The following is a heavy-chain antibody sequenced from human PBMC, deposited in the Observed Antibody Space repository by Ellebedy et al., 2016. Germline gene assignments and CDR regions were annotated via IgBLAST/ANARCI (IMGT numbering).Heavy chain of an antibody. CDR1: GFTISGDW. V-gene: IGHV3-7*03. D-gene: IGHD3-16*01. Sequence: GGSLRLXXAASGFTISGDWMSWARQAPGKGLEWVANINQDGSREYYVDSVKGRFTISRDNAKNSLYLQMNSLRAEDTAVYYCARALIGGKNYWGQGTLVTVSS. CDR3: ARALIGGKNY. CDR2: INQDGSRE. J-gene: IGHJ4*02.